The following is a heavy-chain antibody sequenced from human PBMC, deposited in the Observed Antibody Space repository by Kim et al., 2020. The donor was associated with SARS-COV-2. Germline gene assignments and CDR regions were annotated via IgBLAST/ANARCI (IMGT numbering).Heavy chain of an antibody. J-gene: IGHJ4*02. CDR2: ISSSSSYI. Sequence: GGSLRLSCAASGFTFSSYSMNWVRQAPGKGLEWVSSISSSSSYIYYADSVKGRFTISRDNAKNSLYLQMNSLRAEDTAVYYCARASEAAGTRPYWGQGTLVTVSS. CDR3: ARASEAAGTRPY. D-gene: IGHD6-13*01. CDR1: GFTFSSYS. V-gene: IGHV3-21*01.